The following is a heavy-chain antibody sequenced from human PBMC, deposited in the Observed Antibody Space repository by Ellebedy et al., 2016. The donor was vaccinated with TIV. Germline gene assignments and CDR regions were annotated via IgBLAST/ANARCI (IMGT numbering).Heavy chain of an antibody. CDR1: GYTLTELS. D-gene: IGHD4-17*01. V-gene: IGHV1-24*01. Sequence: ASVKVSCKVSGYTLTELSMHWVRQAPGKGLEWMGGFDPEDGETIYAQKFQGRVTMTEDTSTDTAYMELSSLRSEDTAVYYCATAGDYGDYGKYDYWGQGTLVTVSS. J-gene: IGHJ4*02. CDR2: FDPEDGET. CDR3: ATAGDYGDYGKYDY.